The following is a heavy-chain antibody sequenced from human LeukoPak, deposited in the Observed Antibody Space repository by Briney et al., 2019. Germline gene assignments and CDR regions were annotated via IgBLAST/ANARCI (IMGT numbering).Heavy chain of an antibody. CDR3: ARDGGYSSGWGLDY. CDR1: GFTFSSYA. Sequence: GGSLRLSCAASGFTFSSYAMHWVRQAPGKGLEWVAVISYDGSNKYYADSVKGRFTISRDNSKNTLYLQMNSLRAEDTAVYYCARDGGYSSGWGLDYWGQGTLVTVSS. CDR2: ISYDGSNK. J-gene: IGHJ4*02. V-gene: IGHV3-30-3*01. D-gene: IGHD6-19*01.